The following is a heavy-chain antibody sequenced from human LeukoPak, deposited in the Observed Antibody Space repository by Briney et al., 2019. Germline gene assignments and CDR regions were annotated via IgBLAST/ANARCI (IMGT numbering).Heavy chain of an antibody. CDR1: GLTFSTSG. V-gene: IGHV3-21*06. J-gene: IGHJ4*02. CDR2: IGPTGSDR. Sequence: GGSLRLSCTASGLTFSTSGFNWVRQAPGKGLEWVASIGPTGSDRYHADSIKGRFTISRDNANNFLYLQMNSLRAEDTAVYYSATETNGRHYDYWGQGTLLTVSS. D-gene: IGHD1-14*01. CDR3: ATETNGRHYDY.